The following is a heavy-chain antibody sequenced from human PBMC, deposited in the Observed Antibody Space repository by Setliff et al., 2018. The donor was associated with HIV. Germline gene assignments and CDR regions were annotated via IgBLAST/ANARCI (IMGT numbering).Heavy chain of an antibody. J-gene: IGHJ4*02. Sequence: ASVKVSCKVSGYSLIALSMHWVRQTPGKGLEWMGRFNREYGGTIYSPNFQDRVTMTEDASTDTAYMELSSLTSEDTAIYFCATDQLLLSGSYSDYWGQGTLVTVSS. V-gene: IGHV1-24*01. CDR3: ATDQLLLSGSYSDY. CDR1: GYSLIALS. CDR2: FNREYGGT. D-gene: IGHD1-26*01.